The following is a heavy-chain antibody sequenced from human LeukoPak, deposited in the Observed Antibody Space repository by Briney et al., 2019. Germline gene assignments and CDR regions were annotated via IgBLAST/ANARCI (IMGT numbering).Heavy chain of an antibody. CDR1: GFSFSSYA. J-gene: IGHJ4*02. Sequence: GGSLRLSCAASGFSFSSYAVSWVRQAPGRGLEGCPGISDGGSRTYYADSVKGRFTISREDSQNTLYLQMNSLRAEDTAVYYCAKVQLGIGVDYWGQGTLVTVSS. V-gene: IGHV3-23*01. CDR3: AKVQLGIGVDY. CDR2: ISDGGSRT. D-gene: IGHD7-27*01.